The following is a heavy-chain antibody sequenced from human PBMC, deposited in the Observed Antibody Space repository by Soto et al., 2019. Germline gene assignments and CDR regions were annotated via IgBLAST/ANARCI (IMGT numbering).Heavy chain of an antibody. Sequence: GSLRLSCAASGFTFSGSAMHWVRQASGKGLEWVGRIRSKANSYATAYAASVKGRFTISRDDSKNTAYLQMNSLKTEDTAVYYCTRRRQPYSHYYYYYGMDVWGQGTTVTVSS. D-gene: IGHD2-15*01. CDR1: GFTFSGSA. CDR3: TRRRQPYSHYYYYYGMDV. J-gene: IGHJ6*02. V-gene: IGHV3-73*01. CDR2: IRSKANSYAT.